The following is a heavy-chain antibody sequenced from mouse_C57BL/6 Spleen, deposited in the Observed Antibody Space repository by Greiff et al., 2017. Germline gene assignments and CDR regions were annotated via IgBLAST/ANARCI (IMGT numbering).Heavy chain of an antibody. V-gene: IGHV1-75*01. Sequence: QVQLQQSGPELVKPGASVKISCKASGYTFTDYYINWVKQRPGQGLEWIGWIFPGSGSTYYNEKFKGKATLTVDKSSSTAYMLLSSLTSEDSAVYFCARLFTTVAATDYAMDYWGQGTSVTVSS. J-gene: IGHJ4*01. CDR2: IFPGSGST. CDR3: ARLFTTVAATDYAMDY. D-gene: IGHD1-1*01. CDR1: GYTFTDYY.